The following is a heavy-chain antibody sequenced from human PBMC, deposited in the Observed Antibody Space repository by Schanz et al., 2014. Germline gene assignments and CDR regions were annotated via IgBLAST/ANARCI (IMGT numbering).Heavy chain of an antibody. J-gene: IGHJ5*02. CDR1: GFTFSSYW. Sequence: VQLVESGGGVVQPGRSLRLSCAASGFTFSSYWMHWVRQVPGKGLVWVSRIKSDGSSTSYADSVKGRFTISRDNAKNTLYLQMNSLRAEDTAVYYCARPALWFRDNCCDPGGQGTLVTVSS. CDR3: ARPALWFRDNCCDP. V-gene: IGHV3-74*02. CDR2: IKSDGSST. D-gene: IGHD3-10*01.